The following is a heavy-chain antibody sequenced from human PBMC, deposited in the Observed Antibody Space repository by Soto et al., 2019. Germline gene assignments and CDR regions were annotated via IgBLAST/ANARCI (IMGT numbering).Heavy chain of an antibody. Sequence: QDQLQESGPGLVKPSQTLSLSCNVSGGCITSGEYFWTWIRQPPGKGLEWIGHVYHTGSTYYNPALKSRVTVSIDTSKNQFSLRVTSVTAADTAVYFCARAGIYDSGGSDWGYLYALDVWGPGTTVIVSS. CDR1: GGCITSGEYF. CDR3: ARAGIYDSGGSDWGYLYALDV. J-gene: IGHJ6*02. V-gene: IGHV4-30-4*01. CDR2: VYHTGST. D-gene: IGHD3-22*01.